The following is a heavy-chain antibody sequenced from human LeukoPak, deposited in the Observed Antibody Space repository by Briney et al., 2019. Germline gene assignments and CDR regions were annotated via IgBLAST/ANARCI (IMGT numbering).Heavy chain of an antibody. CDR1: GFTFSSYA. CDR2: ISGSGGST. J-gene: IGHJ4*02. V-gene: IGHV3-23*01. D-gene: IGHD2-2*01. Sequence: GGSLRLSCAASGFTFSSYAMSWVRQAPGKGLEWVSAISGSGGSTYYADSVKGRFTISRDNSKNTLYLQMNSLRAEDTAVYYCANWGFVVVPAAPDYWGQGTLVTVSS. CDR3: ANWGFVVVPAAPDY.